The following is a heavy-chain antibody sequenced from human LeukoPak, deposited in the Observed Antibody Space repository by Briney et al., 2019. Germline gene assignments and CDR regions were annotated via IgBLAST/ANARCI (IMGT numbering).Heavy chain of an antibody. D-gene: IGHD3-10*01. CDR3: ARRAYGSGSYYWYYFDY. CDR2: ISHSGST. V-gene: IGHV4-4*02. CDR1: GGSITSSNW. J-gene: IGHJ4*02. Sequence: PSGTLSLTCAVSGGSITSSNWWSWVRQPPGKGLEWIGEISHSGSTYYNPSLKSRVTISVDKSTNQFSLKLSSVTAADTAVYYCARRAYGSGSYYWYYFDYWGQGTLVTVSS.